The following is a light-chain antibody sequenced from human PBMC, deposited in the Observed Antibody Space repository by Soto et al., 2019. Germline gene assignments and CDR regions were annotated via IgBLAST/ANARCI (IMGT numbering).Light chain of an antibody. CDR2: DVS. Sequence: QSVLTQPASVSGSPGQSITISCTGTSSDVGGYDYVSWYQHHPGKAPKLIISDVSNRPSGVSNRFSGSKSGNTASLTISVLQAEDEADYYYSSCTRGIPVLFGGGTKVTVL. CDR1: SSDVGGYDY. J-gene: IGLJ2*01. V-gene: IGLV2-14*03. CDR3: SSCTRGIPVL.